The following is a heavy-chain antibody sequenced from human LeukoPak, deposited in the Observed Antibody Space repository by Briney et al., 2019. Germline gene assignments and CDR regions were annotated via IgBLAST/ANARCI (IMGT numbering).Heavy chain of an antibody. D-gene: IGHD3-22*01. CDR1: GYTFTSYG. Sequence: GASVKVSCKASGYTFTSYGISWVRQAPGQGLEWMGWISAYNGNTNYAQKIQGRVTMSTDTSTSTAYMELRSLRSDDTAVYYCAREDYYDSSTYYPADYWGQGTLVTVSS. CDR2: ISAYNGNT. CDR3: AREDYYDSSTYYPADY. J-gene: IGHJ4*02. V-gene: IGHV1-18*01.